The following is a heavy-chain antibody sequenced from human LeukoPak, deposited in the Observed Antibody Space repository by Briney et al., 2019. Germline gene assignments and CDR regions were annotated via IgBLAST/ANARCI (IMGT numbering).Heavy chain of an antibody. J-gene: IGHJ3*02. V-gene: IGHV3-23*01. CDR3: PKDGLLRYFDWLLPHGAFDI. CDR1: GFTFSSYA. Sequence: PGGSLRLSCAASGFTFSSYAMSWVRQAPGKGLEWVSAISGSGGSTYYADSVKRRFTISRDNSKNTLYLQMNSLRAEDTAVYYCPKDGLLRYFDWLLPHGAFDIWGQGTMVTVSS. D-gene: IGHD3-9*01. CDR2: ISGSGGST.